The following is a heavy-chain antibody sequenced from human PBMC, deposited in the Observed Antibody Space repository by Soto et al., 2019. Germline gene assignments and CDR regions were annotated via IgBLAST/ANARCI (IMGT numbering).Heavy chain of an antibody. V-gene: IGHV4-30-4*01. CDR3: ARAYDSSGPFDY. CDR2: IYYSGST. D-gene: IGHD3-22*01. Sequence: SETLSLTCTVSGGSISSGDYYWSWIRQPPGKGLEWIGYIYYSGSTYYNPSLKSRVTISVDTSKNQFSLKLSSVTAADTAVYYCARAYDSSGPFDYWGQGTLVTVSS. CDR1: GGSISSGDYY. J-gene: IGHJ4*02.